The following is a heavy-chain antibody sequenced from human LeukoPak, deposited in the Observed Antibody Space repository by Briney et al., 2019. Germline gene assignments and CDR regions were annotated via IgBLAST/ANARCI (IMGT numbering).Heavy chain of an antibody. Sequence: GGSLRLSCAASGFTFSRFWMTWVRQAPGKGLEWVANIKHDGSERYYVDSVKGRFTISRDNAKNSLYLQMKSLRAEDTAVYYCVGSGSSLFDYWGQGTLVTVSS. CDR2: IKHDGSER. D-gene: IGHD3-10*01. V-gene: IGHV3-7*01. CDR3: VGSGSSLFDY. J-gene: IGHJ4*02. CDR1: GFTFSRFW.